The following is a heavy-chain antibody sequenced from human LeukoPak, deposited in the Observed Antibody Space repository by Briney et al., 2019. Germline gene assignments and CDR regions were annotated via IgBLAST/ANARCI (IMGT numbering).Heavy chain of an antibody. CDR2: ISYDGYNK. CDR3: ARSRSGGSLLGY. Sequence: PGGSLRLSCVASGFPFSSYWMTWVRQAPGKGLEWVAVISYDGYNKDYADSVKGRFTISRDNSKSTLYLQMNSLRAEDTAVYYCARSRSGGSLLGYWGQGTLVTASS. D-gene: IGHD2-15*01. V-gene: IGHV3-30*03. J-gene: IGHJ4*02. CDR1: GFPFSSYW.